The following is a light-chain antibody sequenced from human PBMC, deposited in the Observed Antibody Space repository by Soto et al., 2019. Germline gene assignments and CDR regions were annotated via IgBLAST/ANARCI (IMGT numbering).Light chain of an antibody. Sequence: EIVVTRSRSTLSLSPLDIVTLTCRASQSVRSNLAWYQQKPGQAPRLLIYDASNRATGIPAGFSGSGSGTEFTLTISSLKSEDFAVYYCQQYNDWPSTFGQGTKVEIK. CDR1: QSVRSN. V-gene: IGKV3-15*01. J-gene: IGKJ1*01. CDR2: DAS. CDR3: QQYNDWPST.